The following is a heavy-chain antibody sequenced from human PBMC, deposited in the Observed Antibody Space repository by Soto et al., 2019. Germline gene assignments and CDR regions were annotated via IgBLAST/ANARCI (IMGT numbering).Heavy chain of an antibody. CDR1: GGSFSGYY. J-gene: IGHJ5*02. CDR3: ARDSKNWFDP. V-gene: IGHV4-34*01. Sequence: SEPLSLTCAVDGGSFSGYYWSWIRQPPGKGLEWIGEINHSGSTNYNPSLKSRVTISVDTSKNQFSLKLSSLRSEDTAVYYCARDSKNWFDPWGQGTLVTVSS. CDR2: INHSGST.